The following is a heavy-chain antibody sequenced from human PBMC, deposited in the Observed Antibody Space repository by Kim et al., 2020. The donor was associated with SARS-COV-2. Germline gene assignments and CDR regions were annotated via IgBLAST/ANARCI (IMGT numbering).Heavy chain of an antibody. CDR3: ASASRLSGALPLYWYYGMDV. CDR1: GFTFSSYS. V-gene: IGHV3-21*01. J-gene: IGHJ6*02. Sequence: GGSLRLSCAASGFTFSSYSMNWVRQAPGKGLEWVSSISSRSSYIYYADSVKGRFTISRDNAKNSLYLQMNSLRAEDTAVYYCASASRLSGALPLYWYYGMDVWGQGTTVTVSS. D-gene: IGHD5-12*01. CDR2: ISSRSSYI.